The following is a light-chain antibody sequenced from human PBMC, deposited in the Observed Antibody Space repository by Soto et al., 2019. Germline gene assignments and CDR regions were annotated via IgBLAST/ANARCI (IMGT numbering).Light chain of an antibody. J-gene: IGLJ2*01. V-gene: IGLV1-47*01. CDR1: SSNIGSNY. Sequence: QSVLTQPPSESGTPGQRVTISCSGSSSNIGSNYVYWYQQLPGTAPKLRIYRNNQRPSGVPDRFSGSKSGTSASLAISGLRSEDEGDYYCAAWDDSLSAVVFGGGTKLTVL. CDR2: RNN. CDR3: AAWDDSLSAVV.